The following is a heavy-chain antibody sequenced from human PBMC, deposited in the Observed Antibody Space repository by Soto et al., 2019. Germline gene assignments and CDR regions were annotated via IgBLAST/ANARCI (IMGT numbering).Heavy chain of an antibody. CDR2: ISSSSSTI. Sequence: EVQLVESGGGLVQPGGSLRLSCAASGLTFSSYSMNWVRQAPGKGLEWVSYISSSSSTIYYADSVKGRFTISRDNAKNSLYLQMNSLRDEDTAVYYCARDLAHCSSTSCYTYYHGMDVWGQGTTVTVSS. CDR1: GLTFSSYS. CDR3: ARDLAHCSSTSCYTYYHGMDV. J-gene: IGHJ6*02. D-gene: IGHD2-2*02. V-gene: IGHV3-48*02.